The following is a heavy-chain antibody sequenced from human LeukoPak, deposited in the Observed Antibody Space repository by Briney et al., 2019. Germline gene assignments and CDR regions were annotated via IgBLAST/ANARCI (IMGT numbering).Heavy chain of an antibody. CDR1: GGSFSGFY. V-gene: IGHV4-34*01. J-gene: IGHJ4*02. CDR2: INHSGST. D-gene: IGHD6-13*01. Sequence: SETLCLTCAVYGGSFSGFYWSWIRQPPGKGLEWIGEINHSGSTNYNPSLKSRVTISVDTSKNQFSLKLSSVTAADTAVYYCARGGSGYSSSWYWLWYFDYWGQGTLVTVSS. CDR3: ARGGSGYSSSWYWLWYFDY.